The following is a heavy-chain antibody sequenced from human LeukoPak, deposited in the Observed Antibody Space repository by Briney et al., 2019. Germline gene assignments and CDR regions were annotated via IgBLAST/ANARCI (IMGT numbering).Heavy chain of an antibody. CDR2: IWYDGSNI. CDR1: GISFSSHG. J-gene: IGHJ4*02. V-gene: IGHV3-33*03. CDR3: ASISDLLYYFDS. Sequence: GGSLRLSCAASGISFSSHGMHCVRQAPGKGLEWVAVIWYDGSNIYYADSVKGRFTISRDNSKNTVYLQMNSLRVEDTAVYFCASISDLLYYFDSWGQGTLVTVSS.